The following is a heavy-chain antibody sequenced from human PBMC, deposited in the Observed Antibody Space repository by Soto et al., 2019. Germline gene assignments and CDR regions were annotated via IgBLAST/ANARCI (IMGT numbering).Heavy chain of an antibody. V-gene: IGHV3-30*18. J-gene: IGHJ4*02. D-gene: IGHD3-10*01. CDR1: RFTFSSYG. Sequence: GGSLRLSCAASRFTFSSYGMHWVRQAPGQGLEWVSMISYEGSKKYYADSVKGRFTISRDNSKNTLYLQMNSLTGDDTAVYYCAKGPLPAIRSRFPEHWGRGILVTVSS. CDR2: ISYEGSKK. CDR3: AKGPLPAIRSRFPEH.